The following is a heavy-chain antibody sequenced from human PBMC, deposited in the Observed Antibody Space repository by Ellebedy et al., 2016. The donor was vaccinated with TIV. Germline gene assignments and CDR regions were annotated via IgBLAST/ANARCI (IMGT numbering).Heavy chain of an antibody. CDR3: ARELRLRYFDYDY. CDR2: ISSSSSTI. J-gene: IGHJ4*02. V-gene: IGHV3-48*02. Sequence: PGGSLRLSCAASGFTFSSYSMNWVRQAPGKGLEWVSYISSSSSTIYYADSVKGRFTISRDNAKNSLYLQMNGLRDEDTAVYYCARELRLRYFDYDYWGQGTLVTVSS. CDR1: GFTFSSYS. D-gene: IGHD3-9*01.